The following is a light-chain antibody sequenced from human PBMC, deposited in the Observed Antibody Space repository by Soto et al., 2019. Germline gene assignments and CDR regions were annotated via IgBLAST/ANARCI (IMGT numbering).Light chain of an antibody. V-gene: IGKV3-15*01. CDR2: GAH. Sequence: EIVMTQSPATLAVSQGERATLSFRASQSVSSNLAWYQQKPGQAHRLLIYGAHTRATGIPARFSGSGSGTEFTLTISSLQSEDFALYYCQQYNNWPPYTFGQGTKLESK. CDR3: QQYNNWPPYT. CDR1: QSVSSN. J-gene: IGKJ2*01.